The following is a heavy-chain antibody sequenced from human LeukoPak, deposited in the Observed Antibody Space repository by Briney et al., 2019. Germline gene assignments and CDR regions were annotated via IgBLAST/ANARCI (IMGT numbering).Heavy chain of an antibody. D-gene: IGHD3-10*01. J-gene: IGHJ4*02. CDR3: ANVGSGSFYY. V-gene: IGHV3-23*01. Sequence: GGSLRLSCAASGFTFSSYAMSWVRQAPGKGLECVSGISGSGDSTPYADSVKGRFTISRDNSKNTLYLQMNSLRAEDTAVYYCANVGSGSFYYWGQGTLVTVSS. CDR1: GFTFSSYA. CDR2: ISGSGDST.